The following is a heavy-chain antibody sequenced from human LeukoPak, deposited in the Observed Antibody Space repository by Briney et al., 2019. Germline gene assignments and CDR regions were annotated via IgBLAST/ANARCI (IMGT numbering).Heavy chain of an antibody. CDR1: GFNFDTYA. J-gene: IGHJ2*01. V-gene: IGHV3-23*01. CDR2: ISGSGNTV. CDR3: ARDRWPSMNTVTVSPPTDWYFDL. Sequence: GGSLRLSCAASGFNFDTYAMSWVRQAPGKGLGWVSVISGSGNTVYYADSVKGRFTISRDNSKSTLFLQMNCLRPEDTAVYYCARDRWPSMNTVTVSPPTDWYFDLWGRGTLVTVSS. D-gene: IGHD4-17*01.